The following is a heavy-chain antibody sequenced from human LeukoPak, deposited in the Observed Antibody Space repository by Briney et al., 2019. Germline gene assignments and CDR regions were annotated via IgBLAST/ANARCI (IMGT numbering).Heavy chain of an antibody. J-gene: IGHJ4*02. Sequence: ASVKVSCKASGYTFTGYYMHWVRQAPGQGVEWMGIISPSGGGTSNAQKFQGRVTMTGDTSTSTVYMELSSLRSEDTAVYYCARLGSGEDDGGWVDYWGQGTLVTVSS. D-gene: IGHD3-10*01. CDR2: ISPSGGGT. CDR1: GYTFTGYY. V-gene: IGHV1-46*01. CDR3: ARLGSGEDDGGWVDY.